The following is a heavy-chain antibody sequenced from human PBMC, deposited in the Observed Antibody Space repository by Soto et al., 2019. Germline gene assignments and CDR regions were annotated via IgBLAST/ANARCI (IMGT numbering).Heavy chain of an antibody. Sequence: EVQLVESGGGLVQPGGSLRVTCAASGFTFSNYWIHWVRQAPGKGLVWVSRINSDGSNTIYADSVKGRFTISRDNAKNTLYLQMNSLRAEDTAVYYCARQQGYYYDSWYFDLWGRGTLVTVSS. CDR3: ARQQGYYYDSWYFDL. V-gene: IGHV3-74*01. D-gene: IGHD3-22*01. J-gene: IGHJ2*01. CDR1: GFTFSNYW. CDR2: INSDGSNT.